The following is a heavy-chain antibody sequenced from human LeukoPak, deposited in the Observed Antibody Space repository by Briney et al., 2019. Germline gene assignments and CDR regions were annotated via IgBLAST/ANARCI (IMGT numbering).Heavy chain of an antibody. CDR3: ARVGVLLWFGDP. V-gene: IGHV3-11*06. Sequence: PGGSLRLSSAASGFTFSDYYMSWIRQAPGQGLEWDSYISSSSSYTNYADSVKGRFTISRDNAKNSLYLQMNSLRAEATAVYYCARVGVLLWFGDPWGQGTLVTVPS. D-gene: IGHD3-10*01. J-gene: IGHJ5*02. CDR1: GFTFSDYY. CDR2: ISSSSSYT.